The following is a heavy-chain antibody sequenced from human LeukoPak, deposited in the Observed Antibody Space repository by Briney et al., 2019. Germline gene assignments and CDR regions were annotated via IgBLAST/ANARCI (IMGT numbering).Heavy chain of an antibody. V-gene: IGHV3-74*01. J-gene: IGHJ6*03. CDR3: AREGHSSSWYGVISYYYYMDV. D-gene: IGHD6-13*01. CDR1: GFTFSSYW. CDR2: INSDGSST. Sequence: GGSLRLSCAASGFTFSSYWMHWVRQAPGKGLVWASRINSDGSSTSYADSVRGRFTISRDNAKNTLYLQMNSLRAEDTAVYYCAREGHSSSWYGVISYYYYMDVWGKGTTVTVSS.